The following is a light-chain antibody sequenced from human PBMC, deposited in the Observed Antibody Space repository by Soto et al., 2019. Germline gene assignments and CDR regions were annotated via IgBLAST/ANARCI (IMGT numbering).Light chain of an antibody. CDR2: GNS. V-gene: IGLV1-40*01. Sequence: QPVLTQPPSVSGAPGQRVTISCTGSSSNIGAGHDVHWYQQLPGTAPKLLIYGNSNRPSGVPDRFSGSKSGTSASLAITGLQAEDEADYYCQSYDSSDVVFGGGTKVTVL. CDR3: QSYDSSDVV. J-gene: IGLJ2*01. CDR1: SSNIGAGHD.